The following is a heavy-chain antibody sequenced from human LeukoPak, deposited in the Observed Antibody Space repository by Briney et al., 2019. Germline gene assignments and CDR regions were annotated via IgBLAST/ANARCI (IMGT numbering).Heavy chain of an antibody. D-gene: IGHD2-15*01. V-gene: IGHV4-59*12. Sequence: SETLSLTCTVSGDSISSYYWSWIRQPPGKGPEWIGYIYNSGSTDYNPSLKSRVTISVDTSKKQFSLKLSAVTAADTAVYYCARASQLYFFDYWGQGTLVTVSS. J-gene: IGHJ4*02. CDR3: ARASQLYFFDY. CDR2: IYNSGST. CDR1: GDSISSYY.